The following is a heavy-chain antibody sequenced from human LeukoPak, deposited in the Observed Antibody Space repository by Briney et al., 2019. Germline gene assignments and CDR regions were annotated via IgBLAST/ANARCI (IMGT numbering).Heavy chain of an antibody. J-gene: IGHJ5*02. CDR2: ISAYNGNT. CDR3: AREGYSSGGICYSTMNWFDP. CDR1: GYRFTSYG. Sequence: GASVKVSCKASGYRFTSYGITWVRQAPGQGLEWMGWISAYNGNTNYAQKVQGRVTLTTDTSTSTAYMELRSLRSDDTAVYYCAREGYSSGGICYSTMNWFDPWGQGTLVTVSS. D-gene: IGHD2-15*01. V-gene: IGHV1-18*01.